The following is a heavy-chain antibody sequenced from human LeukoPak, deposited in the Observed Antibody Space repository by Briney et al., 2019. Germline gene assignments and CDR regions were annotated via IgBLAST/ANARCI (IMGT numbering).Heavy chain of an antibody. D-gene: IGHD3-10*01. Sequence: SETLSLTCAVYGGSFSGYYWSWIRQPPGKGLEWIGEINHSGSTNYNPSLKSRVTISVDTSKNQFSLKLSSVTAADTAVYYCARRRAYYYGSGSYDDTWGQGTLVTVSS. CDR2: INHSGST. J-gene: IGHJ5*02. V-gene: IGHV4-34*01. CDR1: GGSFSGYY. CDR3: ARRRAYYYGSGSYDDT.